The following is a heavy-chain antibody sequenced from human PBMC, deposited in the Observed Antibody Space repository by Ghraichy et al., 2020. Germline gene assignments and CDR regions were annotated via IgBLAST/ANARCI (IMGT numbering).Heavy chain of an antibody. Sequence: GGSLRLSCAASGFTFSSYGMHWVRQAPGKGLEWVAFIRYDGSNKYYADSVKGRFTISRDNSKNTLYLQMNSLRAEDTAVYYCAKPSRRTGREGDAFDIWGQGTMVTVSS. V-gene: IGHV3-30*02. CDR2: IRYDGSNK. CDR3: AKPSRRTGREGDAFDI. D-gene: IGHD1-1*01. J-gene: IGHJ3*02. CDR1: GFTFSSYG.